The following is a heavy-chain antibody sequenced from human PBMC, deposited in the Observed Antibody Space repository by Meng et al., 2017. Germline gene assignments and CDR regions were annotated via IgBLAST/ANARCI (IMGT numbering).Heavy chain of an antibody. Sequence: QVQLQQWVAVLFQPSAPLSPTCAVYGGSFSVYDWSSIRQPPGKGLEWIGEINQSGSTNYNPSLKIRVTIAVDTSKNQFSLKLSSVTAADTAVYYCARASPYDRGGYFDYWGQGTLVTVSS. D-gene: IGHD3-22*01. CDR1: GGSFSVYD. CDR2: INQSGST. V-gene: IGHV4-34*01. CDR3: ARASPYDRGGYFDY. J-gene: IGHJ4*02.